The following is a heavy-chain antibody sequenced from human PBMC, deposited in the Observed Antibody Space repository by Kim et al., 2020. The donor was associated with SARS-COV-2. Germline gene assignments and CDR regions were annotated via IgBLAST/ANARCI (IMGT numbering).Heavy chain of an antibody. CDR3: ARDRRFGAQLDY. J-gene: IGHJ4*02. V-gene: IGHV3-21*01. D-gene: IGHD3-10*01. Sequence: YYADSVKGRFTISRDNAKNSLYLQMNSLRAEDTAVYYCARDRRFGAQLDYWGQGTLVTVSS.